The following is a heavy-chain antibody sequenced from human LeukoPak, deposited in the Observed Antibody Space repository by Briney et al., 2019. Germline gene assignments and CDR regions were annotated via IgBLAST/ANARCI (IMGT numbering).Heavy chain of an antibody. CDR3: AREASAEKSGPETKNWFDP. CDR2: IYYSGST. J-gene: IGHJ5*02. CDR1: GGSISSGGYY. V-gene: IGHV4-31*03. Sequence: PSETLSLTCTVSGGSISSGGYYWSWIRQHPGKGLEWIGYIYYSGSTYYNPSLKSRVTISVDTSKNQFSLKLSSVTAADTAVYYCAREASAEKSGPETKNWFDPWGQGTLVTVSS. D-gene: IGHD3-3*01.